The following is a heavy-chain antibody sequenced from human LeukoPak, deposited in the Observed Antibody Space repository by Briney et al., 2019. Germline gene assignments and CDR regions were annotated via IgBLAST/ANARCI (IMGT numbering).Heavy chain of an antibody. CDR2: IWYDGSNK. CDR1: GFRFGNYG. CDR3: AGYSYGSGYDY. D-gene: IGHD5-18*01. V-gene: IGHV3-30*02. Sequence: GGSLRLSCAASGFRFGNYGMHWVRQAPGKGLEWVALIWYDGSNKYYADSVKGRFTISRDNSKNTLYLQMNSLRAEDTAVYYCAGYSYGSGYDYWGQGTLVTVS. J-gene: IGHJ4*02.